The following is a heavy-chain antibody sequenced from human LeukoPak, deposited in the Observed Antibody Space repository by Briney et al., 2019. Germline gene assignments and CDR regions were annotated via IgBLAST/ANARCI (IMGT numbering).Heavy chain of an antibody. J-gene: IGHJ4*02. D-gene: IGHD3-22*01. CDR2: IDHDGINT. CDR3: ARDRQTYYYDSSGYGY. V-gene: IGHV3-74*01. Sequence: GGSLRLSCAASGFTFSTYWMHWVRQAPGKGLVWVSRIDHDGINTYYADSVKGRFTISRDNAKNTLYLRMNSLRAEDTAVYYCARDRQTYYYDSSGYGYWGQGTLVTVSS. CDR1: GFTFSTYW.